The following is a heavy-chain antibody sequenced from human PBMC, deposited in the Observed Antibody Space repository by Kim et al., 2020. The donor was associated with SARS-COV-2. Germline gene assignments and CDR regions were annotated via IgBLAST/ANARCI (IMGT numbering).Heavy chain of an antibody. D-gene: IGHD3-3*01. V-gene: IGHV4-4*07. CDR3: ARSGESGITIFGVVTHYYYYGMDV. CDR2: IYTSGST. Sequence: SETLSLTCTVSGGSISSYYWSWIRQPAGKGLEWIGRIYTSGSTNYNPSLKSRVTMSVDTSKNQFSLKLSSVTAADTAVYYCARSGESGITIFGVVTHYYYYGMDVWGQGTTVTVSS. J-gene: IGHJ6*02. CDR1: GGSISSYY.